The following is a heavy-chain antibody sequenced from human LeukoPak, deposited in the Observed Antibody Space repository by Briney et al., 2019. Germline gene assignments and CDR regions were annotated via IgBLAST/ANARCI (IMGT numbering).Heavy chain of an antibody. J-gene: IGHJ4*02. D-gene: IGHD2-21*02. CDR1: GFTFSSCG. CDR3: AKDLLVVVTAMADY. Sequence: GGPLRLSCAASGFTFSSCGMHWVRQAPGKGLEWVAVISYDGSNKYYADSVKGRFTISRDNSKNTLYLQMNSLRAEDTAVYYCAKDLLVVVTAMADYWGQGTLVTVSS. V-gene: IGHV3-30*18. CDR2: ISYDGSNK.